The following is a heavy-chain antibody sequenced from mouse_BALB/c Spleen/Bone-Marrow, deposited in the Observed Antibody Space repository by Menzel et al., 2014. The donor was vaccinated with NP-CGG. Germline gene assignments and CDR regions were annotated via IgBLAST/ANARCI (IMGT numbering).Heavy chain of an antibody. D-gene: IGHD3-1*01. J-gene: IGHJ3*01. Sequence: QVQLKESGAELMKPGASVKISCKATGYTFSSYWIEWLKQRPGHGLKWIGEILPGSGNTNYNEKFKGRVTFTADSSSNTAYMQLSSLTSEDSAVYYCARELGLRFAYWGQGTLVTVSA. CDR3: ARELGLRFAY. V-gene: IGHV1-9*01. CDR1: GYTFSSYW. CDR2: ILPGSGNT.